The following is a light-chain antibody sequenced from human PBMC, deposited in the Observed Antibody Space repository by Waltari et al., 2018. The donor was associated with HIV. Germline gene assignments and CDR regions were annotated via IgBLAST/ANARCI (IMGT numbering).Light chain of an antibody. CDR1: QSVGNY. Sequence: ESGLTQPPATLSLSPRECATLSCRASQSVGNYLVWYQHKPGQSPMLLIFDASKRATDIPARFSGSGSGTDFTLTISSLESEDFVVYYCQQRSNWPLLTFGGGTKVEIK. J-gene: IGKJ4*01. CDR3: QQRSNWPLLT. V-gene: IGKV3-11*01. CDR2: DAS.